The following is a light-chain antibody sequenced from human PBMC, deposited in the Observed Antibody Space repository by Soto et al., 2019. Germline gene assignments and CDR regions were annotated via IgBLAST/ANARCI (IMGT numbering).Light chain of an antibody. V-gene: IGLV2-14*01. CDR1: SSDVGGYNY. J-gene: IGLJ1*01. CDR2: EVS. Sequence: QSVLTQPASVSGSPGQSITISCTGTSSDVGGYNYVSWYQQHPGKAPKLMIYEVSYRPSGVSNRFSGSKSGNTASLTISGLQAEDEAVYYCSSYTSSSTGVFGTGTKVTVL. CDR3: SSYTSSSTGV.